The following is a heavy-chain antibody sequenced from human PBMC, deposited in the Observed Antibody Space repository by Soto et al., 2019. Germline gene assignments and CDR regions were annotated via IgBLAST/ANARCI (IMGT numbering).Heavy chain of an antibody. CDR3: ARTRGLPNDS. Sequence: SETLSLTCVVSGASLSSYHWSWIRQPPGKGLEWIGYIYYSGSTNYNPSLKSRGTISVDTSKNQFSLKLSSVTAADTAVYYCARTRGLPNDSWGRGTLVT. CDR2: IYYSGST. J-gene: IGHJ5*01. V-gene: IGHV4-59*01. CDR1: GASLSSYH.